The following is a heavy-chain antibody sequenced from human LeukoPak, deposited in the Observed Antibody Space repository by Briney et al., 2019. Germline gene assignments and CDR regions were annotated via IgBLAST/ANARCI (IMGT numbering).Heavy chain of an antibody. CDR3: ASYCSGGSCSDAFDI. D-gene: IGHD2-15*01. Sequence: SGTLSLTCAVSGGSISSSNWWSWVRQPPGKGLEWIGEIYHSGSTNYNPSLKSRVTISVDKSKNQFSLKLSSVTAADTAVYYCASYCSGGSCSDAFDIWGQGTMVTVSS. CDR1: GGSISSSNW. CDR2: IYHSGST. J-gene: IGHJ3*02. V-gene: IGHV4-4*02.